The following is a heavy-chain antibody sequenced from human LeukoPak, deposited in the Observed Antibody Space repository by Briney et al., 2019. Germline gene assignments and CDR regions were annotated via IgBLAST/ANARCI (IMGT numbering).Heavy chain of an antibody. V-gene: IGHV3-23*01. D-gene: IGHD3-22*01. CDR1: GFTFSNYG. Sequence: PGGSLRLSCAASGFTFSNYGMSWVRQAPGKGLEWVSPISGSGDSTYYADSVKGRFTISRDNSKNTLYLQMNSLRAEDTALYYCARVRLLQGAFDIWGQGTMVTVSS. CDR2: ISGSGDST. J-gene: IGHJ3*02. CDR3: ARVRLLQGAFDI.